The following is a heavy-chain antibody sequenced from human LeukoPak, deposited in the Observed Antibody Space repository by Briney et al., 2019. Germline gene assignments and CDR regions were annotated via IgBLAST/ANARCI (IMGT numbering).Heavy chain of an antibody. CDR1: GFTFSSYA. CDR2: ISGSGGST. J-gene: IGHJ4*02. V-gene: IGHV3-23*01. CDR3: AKDSGSITIFGVVTTFDY. D-gene: IGHD3-3*01. Sequence: GGSLRLSCAASGFTFSSYAMSWVRQAPGKGLEWVSAISGSGGSTYYADSVKGRFTISRDNSKNTLYLQMNSLRAEDTAVYYCAKDSGSITIFGVVTTFDYWGQGNPGHRLL.